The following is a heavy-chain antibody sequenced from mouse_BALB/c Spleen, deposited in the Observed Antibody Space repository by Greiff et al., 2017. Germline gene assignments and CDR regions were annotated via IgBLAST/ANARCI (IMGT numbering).Heavy chain of an antibody. J-gene: IGHJ2*01. Sequence: VQLQQSGAELVRSGASVKLSCTASGFNIKDYYMHWVKQRPEQGLEWIGWIDPENGDTEYAPKFQGKATMTADTSSNTAYLQLSSLTSEDTAVYYCNAGGTLRGGDYWGQGTTLTVSS. V-gene: IGHV14-4*02. CDR3: NAGGTLRGGDY. D-gene: IGHD1-1*01. CDR1: GFNIKDYY. CDR2: IDPENGDT.